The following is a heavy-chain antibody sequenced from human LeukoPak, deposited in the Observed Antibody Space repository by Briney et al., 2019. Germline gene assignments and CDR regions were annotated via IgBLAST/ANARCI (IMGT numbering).Heavy chain of an antibody. J-gene: IGHJ6*03. CDR1: GFTFSSYS. CDR3: ARDASGGQQLGLFYYYYYMDV. Sequence: GGSLRLSCAASGFTFSSYSMNWVRQAPGKGLEWVSYITFSSSIIYYADSVKGRFTISRDNAKNSLYLQMNSLRAEDTAVYYCARDASGGQQLGLFYYYYYMDVWGKGTTVTVSS. CDR2: ITFSSSII. D-gene: IGHD6-13*01. V-gene: IGHV3-48*01.